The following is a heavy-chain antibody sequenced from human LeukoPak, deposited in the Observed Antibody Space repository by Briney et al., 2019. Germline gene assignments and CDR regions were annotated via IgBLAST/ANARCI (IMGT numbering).Heavy chain of an antibody. J-gene: IGHJ3*01. CDR3: AGHSFDTVDAFDV. V-gene: IGHV5-51*01. Sequence: PGESLKISCKGSGYSFTNYWIGWVRQMPGKGLEWMGIIYPGDSDTRYSPSFQGQVTISADKSSSTAYLQWRSLKASDTAMYYCAGHSFDTVDAFDVWGQGAIVIVSA. CDR2: IYPGDSDT. D-gene: IGHD2-2*02. CDR1: GYSFTNYW.